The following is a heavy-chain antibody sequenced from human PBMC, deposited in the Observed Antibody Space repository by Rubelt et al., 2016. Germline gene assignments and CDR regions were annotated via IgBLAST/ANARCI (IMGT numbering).Heavy chain of an antibody. CDR2: VYYSGST. Sequence: QLQLQESGPGLVKPSETLSLTCTVSGGSISSSSYYWGCIRQPPGKGLEWIGSVYYSGSTNYNPSLKSRVTISVDNSKNHFSLKLSLGTAADTAVYYCARTYYYDSSGPVDYWGQGTLVTVSS. CDR3: ARTYYYDSSGPVDY. D-gene: IGHD3-22*01. V-gene: IGHV4-39*01. J-gene: IGHJ4*02. CDR1: GGSISSSSYY.